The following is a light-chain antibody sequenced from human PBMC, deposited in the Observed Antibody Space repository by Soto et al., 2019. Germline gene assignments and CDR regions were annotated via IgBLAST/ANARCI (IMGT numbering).Light chain of an antibody. J-gene: IGKJ1*01. CDR3: QQYKT. V-gene: IGKV3-20*01. Sequence: EIVLTQSPGTLSLSPGERATLSCRASQSVSSTSLAWYQQTPGQAPSLLIYATSNRATGIPDRCSGSGSGTDFTLTIRRLELEDFPVYYCQQYKTFGQGTKVEIK. CDR2: ATS. CDR1: QSVSSTS.